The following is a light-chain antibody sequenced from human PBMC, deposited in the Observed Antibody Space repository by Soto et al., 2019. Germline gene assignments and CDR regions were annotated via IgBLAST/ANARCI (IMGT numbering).Light chain of an antibody. CDR3: QQSYSTPAT. V-gene: IGKV1-39*01. Sequence: DIQMTQSPSSLSASVGDRVTITCRASQSISSYLNWYQQKPGKAPKLLIYAASSLQSEVPSRFSGSGSGTDFTLTISSLQPEDFATYYCQQSYSTPATFGGGTKVDIK. CDR1: QSISSY. J-gene: IGKJ4*01. CDR2: AAS.